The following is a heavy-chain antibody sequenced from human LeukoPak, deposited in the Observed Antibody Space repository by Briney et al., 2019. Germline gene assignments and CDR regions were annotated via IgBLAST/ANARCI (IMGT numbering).Heavy chain of an antibody. CDR2: VADDEKTI. J-gene: IGHJ3*02. D-gene: IGHD1-26*01. CDR3: AKDTRGSPGGLSAFDI. V-gene: IGHV3-30*04. Sequence: GGSLRLSCVASGFTFTGHSMHWVRQAPGKGLEWVAVVADDEKTIFYADSLKGRFTISRDNSKNTLYLQMNSLRAEDTAVYYCAKDTRGSPGGLSAFDIWGQGTMVTVSS. CDR1: GFTFTGHS.